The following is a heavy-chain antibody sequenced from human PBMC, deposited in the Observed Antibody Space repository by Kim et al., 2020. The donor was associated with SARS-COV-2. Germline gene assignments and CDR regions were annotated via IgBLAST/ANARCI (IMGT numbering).Heavy chain of an antibody. D-gene: IGHD2-15*01. CDR2: IDPSDSYT. CDR3: ARDSSSGCSGGSCHHFPIDY. CDR1: GYSFTSYW. J-gene: IGHJ4*02. V-gene: IGHV5-10-1*01. Sequence: ESLKISCKGSGYSFTSYWISWVRQMPGKGLEWMGRIDPSDSYTNYSPSFQGHVTISADKSISTAYLQWSSLKASDTAMYYCARDSSSGCSGGSCHHFPIDYWGQGTLVTVSS.